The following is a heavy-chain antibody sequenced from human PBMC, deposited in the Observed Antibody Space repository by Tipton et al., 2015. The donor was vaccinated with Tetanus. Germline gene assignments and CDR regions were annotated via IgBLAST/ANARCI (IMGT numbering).Heavy chain of an antibody. Sequence: TLSLTCTISGDSMSPYYWGWLRQPPGKGLEWIGYIYYKGSTNYNPSLRSRVTISIDTSSNQFSLKLTSVTPADTAIYYCARGPSYSGAWYHYWGQGALVTFSP. CDR3: ARGPSYSGAWYHY. CDR1: GDSMSPYY. D-gene: IGHD6-19*01. V-gene: IGHV4-59*01. CDR2: IYYKGST. J-gene: IGHJ4*02.